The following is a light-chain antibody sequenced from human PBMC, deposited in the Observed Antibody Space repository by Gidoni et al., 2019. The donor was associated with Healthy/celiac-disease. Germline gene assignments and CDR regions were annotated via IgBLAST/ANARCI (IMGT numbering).Light chain of an antibody. Sequence: QSALTQPASVSGSPGQSITISCTGTSSDVGGYNYVSWYQQHAGKAPKLMIYEVSNRPSGVSNRFSGSKSGNTASLTISVLQAEDEADYYCSSYTSSSTPVFGTGTKVTVL. V-gene: IGLV2-14*01. CDR3: SSYTSSSTPV. CDR1: SSDVGGYNY. J-gene: IGLJ1*01. CDR2: EVS.